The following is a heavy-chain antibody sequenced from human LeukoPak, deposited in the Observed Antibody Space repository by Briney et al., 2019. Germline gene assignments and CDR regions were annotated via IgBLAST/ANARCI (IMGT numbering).Heavy chain of an antibody. Sequence: SETLSLTCTVSGGSMNSASNLWTWIRQPPGRGLEWLGYVYNSGVTYYNPSLKSRGTVSLDKSKNQFSLNLTSVTAANTAKYFCARAWAFWGRGLLVTVSS. D-gene: IGHD1-26*01. CDR3: ARAWAF. J-gene: IGHJ4*01. V-gene: IGHV4-30-2*01. CDR1: GGSMNSASNL. CDR2: VYNSGVT.